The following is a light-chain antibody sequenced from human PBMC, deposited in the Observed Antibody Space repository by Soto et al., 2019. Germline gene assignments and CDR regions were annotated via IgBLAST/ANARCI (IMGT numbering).Light chain of an antibody. CDR1: QSISTY. CDR2: AAS. Sequence: DIQMTQSPSSLSASVGDRVTITCRASQSISTYLNWCQQKAGKAPKILIYAASSLQSGVPSRFSGSGSGRDFSLTISSLQPEDFATYTCQQSYSTPWTFGQGTKV. CDR3: QQSYSTPWT. V-gene: IGKV1-39*01. J-gene: IGKJ1*01.